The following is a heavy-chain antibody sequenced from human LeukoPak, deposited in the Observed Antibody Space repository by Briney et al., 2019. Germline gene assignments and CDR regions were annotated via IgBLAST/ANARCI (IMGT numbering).Heavy chain of an antibody. V-gene: IGHV3-30-3*01. D-gene: IGHD3-10*01. Sequence: GGSLRLSCAASGFTFSSYAMRWVRQAPGKGLEWVAVISYDGSNKYYADSVKGRFTISRDNSKNTLYLQMNSLRAEDTAVYYCARDRIPMVRGVIRWFDPWGQGTLVTVSS. CDR2: ISYDGSNK. J-gene: IGHJ5*02. CDR3: ARDRIPMVRGVIRWFDP. CDR1: GFTFSSYA.